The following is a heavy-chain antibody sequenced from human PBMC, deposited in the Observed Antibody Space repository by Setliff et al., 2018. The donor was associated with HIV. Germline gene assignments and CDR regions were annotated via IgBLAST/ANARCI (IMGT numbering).Heavy chain of an antibody. CDR1: GFTFSSHW. CDR2: INQDGSEK. Sequence: GGSLRLSCAVSGFTFSSHWMVWVRQAPGKGLEWVANINQDGSEKNYVDSVKGRFTISRDNAKNSLFLQMNNLRAEDTAVYYCARGQTSVTLQFDHWGQGTLVTVSS. CDR3: ARGQTSVTLQFDH. V-gene: IGHV3-7*01. J-gene: IGHJ4*02. D-gene: IGHD4-17*01.